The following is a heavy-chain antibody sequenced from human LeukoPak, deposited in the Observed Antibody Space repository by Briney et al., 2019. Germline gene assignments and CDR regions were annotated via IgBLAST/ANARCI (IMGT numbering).Heavy chain of an antibody. CDR2: ISGSGGST. CDR1: GFTFSSYA. CDR3: AKDLDDYTPSRGASDI. J-gene: IGHJ3*02. Sequence: PGGSLRLSCAASGFTFSSYAMSWVRQAPGKGLEWVSAISGSGGSTYYADSVKGRFTISRDNSKNTLYLQMNSLRAEDTAVYYCAKDLDDYTPSRGASDIWGQGTMVTVSS. V-gene: IGHV3-23*01. D-gene: IGHD2-2*02.